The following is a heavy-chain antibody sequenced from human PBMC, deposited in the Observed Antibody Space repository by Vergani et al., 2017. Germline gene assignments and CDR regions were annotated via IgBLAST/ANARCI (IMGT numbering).Heavy chain of an antibody. J-gene: IGHJ4*02. Sequence: QVQLQESGPGLVKPSETLSLTCTVSGGSISSYYWSWIRQPPGKGLEWIGYIYYSGSTNYNPSLKSRVTISVDTSKNQFSLKLSSVTAADTAVYYCARGWPIVADDYWGQGTLVTVSS. CDR1: GGSISSYY. CDR3: ARGWPIVADDY. CDR2: IYYSGST. D-gene: IGHD5-12*01. V-gene: IGHV4-59*01.